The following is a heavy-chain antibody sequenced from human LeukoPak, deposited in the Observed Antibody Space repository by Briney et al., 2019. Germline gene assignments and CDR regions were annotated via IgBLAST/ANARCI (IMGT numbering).Heavy chain of an antibody. Sequence: ASVKVSCKVSGNTLTEVSMHWVRQAPGKGLHWIGGFDPANGGKIYAQQFQGRVTMTEDTSTDTAYMELNSLRSEDTAVYYCVAEGCSGGICYPYFDLWGRGTLVIVSS. D-gene: IGHD2-15*01. CDR3: VAEGCSGGICYPYFDL. V-gene: IGHV1-24*01. CDR2: FDPANGGK. CDR1: GNTLTEVS. J-gene: IGHJ2*01.